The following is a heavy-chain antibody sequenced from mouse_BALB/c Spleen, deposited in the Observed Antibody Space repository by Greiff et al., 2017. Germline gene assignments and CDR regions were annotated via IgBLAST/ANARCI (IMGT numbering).Heavy chain of an antibody. Sequence: EVQLQQSGAELVKPGASVKLSCKASGYTFTSYYMYWVKQRPGQGLEWIGEINPYNDGTKYNEKFKGKATLTSDKSSSTAYMELSSLTSEDSAVYYCARRGGNYVWYFDVWGAGTTVTVSS. CDR3: ARRGGNYVWYFDV. CDR2: INPYNDGT. CDR1: GYTFTSYY. D-gene: IGHD2-1*01. J-gene: IGHJ1*01. V-gene: IGHV1-14*01.